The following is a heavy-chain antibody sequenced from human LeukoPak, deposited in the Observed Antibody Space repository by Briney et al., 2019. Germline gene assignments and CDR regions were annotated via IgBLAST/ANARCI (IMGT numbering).Heavy chain of an antibody. V-gene: IGHV4-34*01. Sequence: SETLSLTCAVYGVSFSSFYWTWIRQPPGKGLEWIGQINHSRSTHYNPSLKSRVTISVDTSKNQFSLKLSSVTAADTAVYYCARVPKYFDLWGRGTLVTVSS. CDR2: INHSRST. CDR1: GVSFSSFY. CDR3: ARVPKYFDL. J-gene: IGHJ2*01.